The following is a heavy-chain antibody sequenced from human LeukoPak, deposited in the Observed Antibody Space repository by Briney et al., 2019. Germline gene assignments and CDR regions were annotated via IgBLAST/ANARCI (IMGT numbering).Heavy chain of an antibody. CDR3: ARDQPPGYGMDV. CDR2: ISYDGNNK. J-gene: IGHJ6*02. V-gene: IGHV3-30-3*01. Sequence: PGGSLRLSCAASGFTFSSYAMHWVRQAPGKGLEWVAVISYDGNNKYYADSVKGRFTISRDNSKNTLYLQMNSLRAEDTAVYYCARDQPPGYGMDVWGQGTTVTVSS. CDR1: GFTFSSYA.